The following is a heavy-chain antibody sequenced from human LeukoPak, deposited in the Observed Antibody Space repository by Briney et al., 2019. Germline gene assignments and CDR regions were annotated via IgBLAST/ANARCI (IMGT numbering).Heavy chain of an antibody. V-gene: IGHV3-21*01. Sequence: GGSLRLSCAASGFTFNNYNMNWVRQAPGKGLEWVSSITSSSSYIYYADSVKGRFTISRDNAKNSLYLQINSLRAEDTAVYYCARDPYSGGYGDYYYYYMDVWGKGTTVTISS. D-gene: IGHD1-26*01. J-gene: IGHJ6*03. CDR2: ITSSSSYI. CDR3: ARDPYSGGYGDYYYYYMDV. CDR1: GFTFNNYN.